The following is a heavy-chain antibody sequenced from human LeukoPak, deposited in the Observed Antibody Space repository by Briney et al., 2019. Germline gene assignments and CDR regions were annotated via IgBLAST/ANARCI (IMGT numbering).Heavy chain of an antibody. CDR1: GFTFNNYW. D-gene: IGHD1-1*01. CDR2: INNDGSSA. V-gene: IGHV3-74*01. Sequence: GGSLRLSCAASGFTFNNYWIHWVRKVPGKGLVWVSRINNDGSSASYVDSVKGRFTISRDNAKNTLFLQMNSLRAEDTAVYYCARRGTGHGMDVWGQGTTVIVSS. CDR3: ARRGTGHGMDV. J-gene: IGHJ6*02.